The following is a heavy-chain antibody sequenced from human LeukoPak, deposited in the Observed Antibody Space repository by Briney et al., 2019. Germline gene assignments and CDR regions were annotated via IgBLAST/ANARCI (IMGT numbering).Heavy chain of an antibody. D-gene: IGHD3-22*01. CDR3: ARVYASNYYDMGFDP. V-gene: IGHV4-38-2*02. J-gene: IGHJ5*02. CDR2: FYHGGST. Sequence: PSETLSLTCTVSGYSISTGYYWDWIRQPPGKGLEWIGTFYHGGSTYYNPSLKSRVTISVDTSKNQFSLNLTSVTAADTAVYYCARVYASNYYDMGFDPWGQGTLVTVSS. CDR1: GYSISTGYY.